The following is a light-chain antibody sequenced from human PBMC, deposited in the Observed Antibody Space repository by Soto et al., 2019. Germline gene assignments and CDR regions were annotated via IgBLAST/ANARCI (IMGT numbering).Light chain of an antibody. Sequence: DIQMTQSPSSLSASVGDRVTITCRASQDISVYLAWYQQKPGKVPKLLIYSASTLQSGVPSRFSGSGSETDFTLTISSLQPEDVATYYCQKFNTALLTCGQGTRLEIK. CDR2: SAS. J-gene: IGKJ5*01. CDR1: QDISVY. CDR3: QKFNTALLT. V-gene: IGKV1-27*01.